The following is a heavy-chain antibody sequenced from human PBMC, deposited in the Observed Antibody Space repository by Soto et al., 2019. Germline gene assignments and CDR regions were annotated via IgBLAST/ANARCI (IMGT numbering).Heavy chain of an antibody. Sequence: QVQLVQSGAEVKKPGSSVKVSCKASGGIFSTYAISWLRQAPGHGLEWMGGIIPIFGTPNYAQRFQGRVTITADASTTTSYMELSRLKSEDTAVYYCARDRDDYGSGNYYNRIDFWGQGTLVTVSS. J-gene: IGHJ4*02. CDR2: IIPIFGTP. CDR3: ARDRDDYGSGNYYNRIDF. V-gene: IGHV1-69*01. D-gene: IGHD3-10*01. CDR1: GGIFSTYA.